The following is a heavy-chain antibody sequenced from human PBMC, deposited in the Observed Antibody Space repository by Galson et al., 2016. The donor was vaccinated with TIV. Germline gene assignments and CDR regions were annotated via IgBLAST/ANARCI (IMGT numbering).Heavy chain of an antibody. D-gene: IGHD1-26*01. Sequence: SETLSLTCTVSSDSIINYYLSWIRQPPGKGLEWIGYISDSGRSNENPSLKSRVTISVDTSKKQISLKLKSVTAADTAVYYCARDSPHSGSYSWFDYWGQGTLVTVSS. V-gene: IGHV4-59*01. CDR2: ISDSGRS. CDR1: SDSIINYY. J-gene: IGHJ4*02. CDR3: ARDSPHSGSYSWFDY.